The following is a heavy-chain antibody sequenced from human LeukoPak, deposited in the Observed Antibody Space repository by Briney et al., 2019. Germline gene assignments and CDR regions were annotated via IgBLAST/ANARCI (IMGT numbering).Heavy chain of an antibody. J-gene: IGHJ4*02. CDR2: IDYSGTT. Sequence: PSETLSLTCTVSGGSISGHYWSWIRQPPGKGLEWIGYIDYSGTTNYNPSLKGRVSISVDTSTNQFSLKLRSLTAADTAVYYCARGRDAYYFAYWGQGTLVTVSS. V-gene: IGHV4-59*11. CDR3: ARGRDAYYFAY. D-gene: IGHD2-21*01. CDR1: GGSISGHY.